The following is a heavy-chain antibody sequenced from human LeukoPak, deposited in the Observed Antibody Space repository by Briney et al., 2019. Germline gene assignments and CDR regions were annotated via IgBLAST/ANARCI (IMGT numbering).Heavy chain of an antibody. Sequence: ASVKVSCKASGYTFTGYHMHRVRQAPGQGLEWMGWINPNSGGANYAQKFQGRVTLTRDTSINTAYMELSRLTSDDTAVYYCVSSDDAFDIWGQGTMVTVSS. J-gene: IGHJ3*02. V-gene: IGHV1-2*02. CDR3: VSSDDAFDI. D-gene: IGHD6-19*01. CDR1: GYTFTGYH. CDR2: INPNSGGA.